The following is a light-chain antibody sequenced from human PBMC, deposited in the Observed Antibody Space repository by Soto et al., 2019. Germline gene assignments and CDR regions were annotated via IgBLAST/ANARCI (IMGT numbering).Light chain of an antibody. CDR3: SSYATSILEV. V-gene: IGLV2-14*03. CDR1: SSDVGGYNF. Sequence: QSVLTQPASVSGSPGQSITISCTGTSSDVGGYNFVSWYQQHPGKAPKLMIYDVSNRPSGVSDRFSDSKSGNTASLTIFGLQAEDEADYYCSSYATSILEVFGTGTKVTVL. CDR2: DVS. J-gene: IGLJ1*01.